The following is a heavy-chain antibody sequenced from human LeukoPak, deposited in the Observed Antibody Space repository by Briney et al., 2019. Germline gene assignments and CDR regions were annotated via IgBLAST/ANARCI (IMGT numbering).Heavy chain of an antibody. CDR2: INPYSGVA. V-gene: IGHV1-2*06. Sequence: GASVKVSCKASGYTFTGYHIHWVRQAPGQGLEWMGRINPYSGVANFAQKFQGRVTMTRDTSITTAYMDLSSLTPDDTAVYFCARDQGSLTRSWYTGYWGQGTQVTVSS. D-gene: IGHD6-13*01. CDR3: ARDQGSLTRSWYTGY. CDR1: GYTFTGYH. J-gene: IGHJ4*02.